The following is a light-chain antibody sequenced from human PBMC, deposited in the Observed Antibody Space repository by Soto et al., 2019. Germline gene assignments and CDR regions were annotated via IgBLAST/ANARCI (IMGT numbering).Light chain of an antibody. Sequence: DIVMTQSPYWLAVSLCERATINCKSSQSVFYSSNNKNYLVWYQQKPGQPPKLLIYWASTRESGVPDRFSGSGSGTDFTLTISSLQAEDVAVYYCQQYYSTPLTFGGGTKVDIK. CDR1: QSVFYSSNNKNY. CDR3: QQYYSTPLT. V-gene: IGKV4-1*01. CDR2: WAS. J-gene: IGKJ4*01.